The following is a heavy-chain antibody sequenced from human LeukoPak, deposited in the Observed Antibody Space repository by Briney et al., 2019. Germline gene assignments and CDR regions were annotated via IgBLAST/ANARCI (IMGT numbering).Heavy chain of an antibody. CDR3: AREAITGTTLL. CDR2: IKQDGSEK. CDR1: GFTFSSYW. Sequence: GGSLRLSCAASGFTFSSYWMSWIRQTPGEGLEWVANIKQDGSEKYYVDSVRGRFTISRDNAKNSLYLQMNSLRAEDTAVYYCAREAITGTTLLWGQGTMVTVSS. D-gene: IGHD1-7*01. V-gene: IGHV3-7*03. J-gene: IGHJ3*01.